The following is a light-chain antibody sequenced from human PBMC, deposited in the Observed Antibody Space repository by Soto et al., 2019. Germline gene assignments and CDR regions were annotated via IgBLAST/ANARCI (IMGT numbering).Light chain of an antibody. CDR2: DAS. J-gene: IGKJ1*01. Sequence: DIQMTQSPSSLSASVGDRVTITCRASQSISSWLAWYQQKPGKAPKLLIYDASNVDSGVPSRFSGSGSGTEFSLTISNLQPDDCATYYCQQYENYWTFGQGTKVDI. CDR3: QQYENYWT. CDR1: QSISSW. V-gene: IGKV1-5*01.